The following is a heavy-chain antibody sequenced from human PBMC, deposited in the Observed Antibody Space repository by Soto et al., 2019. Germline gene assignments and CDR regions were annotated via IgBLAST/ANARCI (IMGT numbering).Heavy chain of an antibody. J-gene: IGHJ6*02. CDR3: ARGKKEQLGYYHGMDV. V-gene: IGHV6-1*01. Sequence: PSQTLSLTCAISGDSVSSNSAAWNWIRQSPSRGLEWLGRTYYRSKWYNDYAVSVKSRITINPDTSKNQFSLQLNSVTPEDTAVYYCARGKKEQLGYYHGMDVWGQGTTVTVSS. CDR1: GDSVSSNSAA. CDR2: TYYRSKWYN. D-gene: IGHD6-13*01.